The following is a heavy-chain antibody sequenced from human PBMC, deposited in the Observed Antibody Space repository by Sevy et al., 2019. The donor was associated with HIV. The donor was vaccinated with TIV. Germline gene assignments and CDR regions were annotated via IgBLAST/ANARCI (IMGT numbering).Heavy chain of an antibody. CDR3: ARIKAYCSGGSCYSTTGADV. Sequence: GGSLRLSCAVSGFTFSTYSMTWVRQAPGKGLEWVSSISSSRNYTYYPDSVKGRFTISRDNAKNSLYLQMNSLKAEDTTEYYCARIKAYCSGGSCYSTTGADVWGQGTTVTVSS. D-gene: IGHD2-15*01. V-gene: IGHV3-21*01. J-gene: IGHJ6*02. CDR1: GFTFSTYS. CDR2: ISSSRNYT.